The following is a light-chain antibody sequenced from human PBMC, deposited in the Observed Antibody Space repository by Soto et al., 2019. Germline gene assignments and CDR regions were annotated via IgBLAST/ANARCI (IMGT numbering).Light chain of an antibody. CDR2: GAS. J-gene: IGKJ2*01. V-gene: IGKV3-20*01. Sequence: EIVMTQSPATLSVSPWERATLSCRASESVSSSLAWYQQKPGQAPRLLIYGASSRATGIPDRFSGSGSGTDFTLTISGLEPEDFAVYYCHHYDASPPYTFGQGAKVDIK. CDR1: ESVSSS. CDR3: HHYDASPPYT.